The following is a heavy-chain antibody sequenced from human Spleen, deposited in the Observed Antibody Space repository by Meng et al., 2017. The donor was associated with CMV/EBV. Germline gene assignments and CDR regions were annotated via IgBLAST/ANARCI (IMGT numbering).Heavy chain of an antibody. CDR2: ITVYRGNT. CDR1: GYTFQNYG. D-gene: IGHD5-24*01. CDR3: ARRGHGYSTAFDY. V-gene: IGHV1-18*03. Sequence: ASVKVSCKASGYTFQNYGISWVRQAPGHGLEWMGWITVYRGNTKYADKFQGRVTMTTDTSTSTAYLELRSLRSDDMAVYYCARRGHGYSTAFDYWGQGALVTVSS. J-gene: IGHJ4*02.